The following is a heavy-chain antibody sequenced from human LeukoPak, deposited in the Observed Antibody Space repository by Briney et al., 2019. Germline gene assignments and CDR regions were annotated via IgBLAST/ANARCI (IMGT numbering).Heavy chain of an antibody. J-gene: IGHJ4*02. CDR1: GFTFSSYG. V-gene: IGHV3-30*18. CDR3: AKEGEGHTEGDY. D-gene: IGHD3-16*01. CDR2: ISYDGSNK. Sequence: PGGSLRLSCAASGFTFSSYGMHWVRQAPGKGLEWVAVISYDGSNKYYADSVKGRFTISRDNSKSTLYLQMNSLRAEDTAVYYCAKEGEGHTEGDYWGQGTLVTVSS.